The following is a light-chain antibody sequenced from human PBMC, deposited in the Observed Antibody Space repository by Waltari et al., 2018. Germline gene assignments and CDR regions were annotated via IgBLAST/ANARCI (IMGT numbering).Light chain of an antibody. CDR2: DTS. V-gene: IGKV3-11*01. Sequence: EIVLIQSPAILSFSPGERATLSCRASQSVGTYLAWYQQRPDQSPRLLIYDTSYRATGIPARFSGSGSETDFTLTISSLQPEDFAVYYCQQRRNWPLTFGGGTRVQI. CDR3: QQRRNWPLT. J-gene: IGKJ4*01. CDR1: QSVGTY.